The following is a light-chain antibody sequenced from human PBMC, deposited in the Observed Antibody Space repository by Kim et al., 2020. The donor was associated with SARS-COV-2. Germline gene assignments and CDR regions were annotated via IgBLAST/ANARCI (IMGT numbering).Light chain of an antibody. V-gene: IGKV3-20*01. CDR2: GAS. Sequence: LSPGESATLSCRASQSVTSTFLAWYQQKVGQAPRLLIRGASSRATGIPDRFSGSGSGTDFTLTISRLEPEDFGVYYCQRYGSSATFGQGTKVDIK. CDR3: QRYGSSAT. J-gene: IGKJ1*01. CDR1: QSVTSTF.